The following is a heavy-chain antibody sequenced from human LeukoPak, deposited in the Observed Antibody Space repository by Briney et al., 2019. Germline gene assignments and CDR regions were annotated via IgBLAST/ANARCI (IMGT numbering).Heavy chain of an antibody. CDR1: GFTFGDYA. J-gene: IGHJ4*02. Sequence: GGSLRLSCTASGFTFGDYAMSWFRQAPGKGLEWVGFIRNKAYDGTTQYAASVKGRFTISRDDSQGIAYLQMNSLKTEDTAVYYCTRDSRIAAVYYFAYWGQGTLVTVSS. V-gene: IGHV3-49*03. CDR2: IRNKAYDGTT. D-gene: IGHD6-13*01. CDR3: TRDSRIAAVYYFAY.